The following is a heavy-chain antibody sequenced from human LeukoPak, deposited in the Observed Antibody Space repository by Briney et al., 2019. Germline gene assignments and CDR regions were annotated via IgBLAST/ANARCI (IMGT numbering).Heavy chain of an antibody. CDR1: GFTFSSYG. CDR2: ISYDGSDK. J-gene: IGHJ4*02. V-gene: IGHV3-30*18. Sequence: PGGSLRLSCAASGFTFSSYGMHWVRQAPGKGLEWVAVISYDGSDKYYADSVKGRFTISRDNSKNTLYLQMNSLRAEDTAVYYCAKGYTDFDFWGQGTLVTVSS. D-gene: IGHD1-14*01. CDR3: AKGYTDFDF.